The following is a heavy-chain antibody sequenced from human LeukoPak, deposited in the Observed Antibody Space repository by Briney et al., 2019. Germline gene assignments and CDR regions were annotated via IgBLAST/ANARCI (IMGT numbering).Heavy chain of an antibody. CDR1: GYTFTGYY. CDR2: INPNSGGT. J-gene: IGHJ5*02. V-gene: IGHV1-2*02. CDR3: ASDLTMIVVSRPKLNWFDP. Sequence: GASVKVSCKASGYTFTGYYMHWVRQAPGQGLEWMGWINPNSGGTNYAQKFQGRVTMTRDTSISTAYMELSRLRSDDTAVYYCASDLTMIVVSRPKLNWFDPWGQGTLVTVSS. D-gene: IGHD3-22*01.